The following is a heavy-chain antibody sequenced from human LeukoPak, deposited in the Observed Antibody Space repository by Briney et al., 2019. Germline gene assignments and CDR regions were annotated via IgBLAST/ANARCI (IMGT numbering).Heavy chain of an antibody. J-gene: IGHJ4*02. CDR1: GFTVSTNY. V-gene: IGHV3-53*01. CDR3: AAGGSGVLNY. D-gene: IGHD2-15*01. CDR2: VYSGGAT. Sequence: QPGGSLRLSCAASGFTVSTNYMYWIRQAPGRGLEWVSVVYSGGATYYADSVKGRFTISRDNSKNRLYLQMNSLSAGDTAVYFCAAGGSGVLNYWGQGTLVTVSS.